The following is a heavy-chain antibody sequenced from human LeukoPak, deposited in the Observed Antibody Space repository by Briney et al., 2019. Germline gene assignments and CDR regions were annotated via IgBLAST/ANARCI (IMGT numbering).Heavy chain of an antibody. CDR1: GYTFTSYG. Sequence: ASVKVSCKASGYTFTSYGISWVRQAPGQGLEWMGWISAYNGNTNYAQKLQGRVTMTTDTSTSTAYMELRSLRSDDTAVYYCARRYCSSTSCPQYYYYMDVWGKGTTVTVSS. D-gene: IGHD2-2*01. CDR3: ARRYCSSTSCPQYYYYMDV. CDR2: ISAYNGNT. J-gene: IGHJ6*03. V-gene: IGHV1-18*01.